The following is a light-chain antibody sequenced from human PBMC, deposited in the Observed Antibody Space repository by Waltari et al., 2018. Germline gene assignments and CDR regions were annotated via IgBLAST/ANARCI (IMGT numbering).Light chain of an antibody. CDR2: DAS. J-gene: IGKJ1*01. V-gene: IGKV3-20*01. Sequence: VWMPSPGASSLSSGDRGTVFCTASQSVSKYLALYRLKPGQAHRLLIYDASRRATGIPDRFSGSGSGPDFSLTSSKLKRGDFSVYYWQHYVRLPGMFGEGTKVEIK. CDR3: QHYVRLPGM. CDR1: QSVSKY.